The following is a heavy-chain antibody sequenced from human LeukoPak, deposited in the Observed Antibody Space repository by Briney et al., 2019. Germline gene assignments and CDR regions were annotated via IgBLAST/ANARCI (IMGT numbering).Heavy chain of an antibody. V-gene: IGHV1-46*01. CDR3: ARDRGEDYSNYVDY. D-gene: IGHD4-11*01. CDR2: INPSGGST. Sequence: ASVKVSCKASGYTFTSYYMHWVRQAPGQGLEWMGIINPSGGSTSYAQKFQGRVTMTRDTSISTAYMELSRLRSDDTAVYYCARDRGEDYSNYVDYWGQGTLVTVSS. CDR1: GYTFTSYY. J-gene: IGHJ4*02.